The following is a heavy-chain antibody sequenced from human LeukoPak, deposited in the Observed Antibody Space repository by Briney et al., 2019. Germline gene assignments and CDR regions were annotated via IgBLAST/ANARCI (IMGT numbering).Heavy chain of an antibody. CDR3: AREREMATIGDAFDI. D-gene: IGHD5-24*01. J-gene: IGHJ3*02. V-gene: IGHV1-2*02. CDR2: INPNSGGT. Sequence: ASVKVSCKASGYTFTGYDMHWVRQAPGQGLEWMGWINPNSGGTNYAQKFQGRVTMTRDTSISGAYMEVSRLRSDDTAVYYCAREREMATIGDAFDIWGQGTMVTVSS. CDR1: GYTFTGYD.